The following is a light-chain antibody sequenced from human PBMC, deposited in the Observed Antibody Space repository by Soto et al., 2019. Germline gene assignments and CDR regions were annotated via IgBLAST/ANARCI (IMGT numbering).Light chain of an antibody. CDR3: SSYTSSSTXVV. V-gene: IGLV2-14*01. Sequence: QSVLTQPASVSGSPGQSITISCTGTSSDVGGYNYVSWYQQHPGKAPKLMIYDVSNRPSGVSNRFSGSKSGNTASLTISGLQAEDEADYYCSSYTSSSTXVVFGTGTKVTVL. J-gene: IGLJ1*01. CDR1: SSDVGGYNY. CDR2: DVS.